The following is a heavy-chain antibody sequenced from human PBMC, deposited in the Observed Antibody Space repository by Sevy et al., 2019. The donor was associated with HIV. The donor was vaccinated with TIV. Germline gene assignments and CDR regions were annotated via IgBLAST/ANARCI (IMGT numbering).Heavy chain of an antibody. J-gene: IGHJ4*02. CDR3: ARGGWYCSSTSCYGSLDY. CDR1: GGSISSYY. Sequence: SETLSLTCTVSGGSISSYYWSWIRQPPGKGLEWIGYIYYSGSTNYNPSLKSRVTISVDTSKNQFSLRLSSVTAADTAVYYCARGGWYCSSTSCYGSLDYWGQGTLVTVSS. CDR2: IYYSGST. V-gene: IGHV4-59*01. D-gene: IGHD2-2*01.